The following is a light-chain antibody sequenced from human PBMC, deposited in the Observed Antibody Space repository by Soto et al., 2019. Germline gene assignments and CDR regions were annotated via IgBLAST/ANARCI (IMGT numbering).Light chain of an antibody. CDR1: SSNIGSNA. V-gene: IGLV1-44*01. CDR3: GTWDNSLRAGL. CDR2: SNN. J-gene: IGLJ3*02. Sequence: QLVLTQPPSASGTPGQRVTISCSGSSSNIGSNAVNWYQQLPGTAPTLLIYSNNQRPSGVPDRFSGSKSGTSATLDITGLQTGDEADYYCGTWDNSLRAGLFGGGTKVTVL.